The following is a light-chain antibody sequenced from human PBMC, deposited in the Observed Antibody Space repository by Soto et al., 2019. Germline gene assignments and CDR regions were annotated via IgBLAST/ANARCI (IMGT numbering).Light chain of an antibody. CDR1: SSDVGGYNY. CDR2: DVN. Sequence: QYALTQPASVSGSPGQSITISCTGTSSDVGGYNYVSWYQQHPGKAPKLMIYDVNSRPSGVSNRFSGSKSGNTASLTISGLQAEDEGDYYCSSYTSSITLVFGGGTKLTVL. J-gene: IGLJ2*01. V-gene: IGLV2-14*01. CDR3: SSYTSSITLV.